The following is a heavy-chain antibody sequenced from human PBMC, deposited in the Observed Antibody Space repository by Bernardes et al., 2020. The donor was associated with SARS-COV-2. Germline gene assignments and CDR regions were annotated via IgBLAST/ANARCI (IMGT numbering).Heavy chain of an antibody. D-gene: IGHD3-3*01. J-gene: IGHJ6*03. CDR2: IYYSGST. Sequence: SETLSLTCTVSGCSISSYYWSWIRQPPGKGLEWIGYIYYSGSTNYNPSLKSRVTISVDTSKNQFSLKLSSVTAADTAVYYCARGCTYYDFWSGYENYYYYMDVWGKGTTVTVSS. CDR3: ARGCTYYDFWSGYENYYYYMDV. CDR1: GCSISSYY. V-gene: IGHV4-59*01.